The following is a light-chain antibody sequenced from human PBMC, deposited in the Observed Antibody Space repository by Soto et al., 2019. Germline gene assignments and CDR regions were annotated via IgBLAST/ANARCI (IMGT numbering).Light chain of an antibody. Sequence: QSALTQPPSASGSPGQSVTKSCTGTSRDVGRYNHVSWYQQHPGKAPKLLIFDVNKRPSGVPDRFSGSKSGNTASLTVSGLQAEDEADYYCSTYAGSIYVFGSGTKVTVL. CDR2: DVN. CDR3: STYAGSIYV. J-gene: IGLJ1*01. CDR1: SRDVGRYNH. V-gene: IGLV2-8*01.